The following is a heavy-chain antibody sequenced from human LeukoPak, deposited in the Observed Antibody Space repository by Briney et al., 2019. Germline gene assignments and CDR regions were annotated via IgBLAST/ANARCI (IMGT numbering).Heavy chain of an antibody. CDR1: GYTFSIYG. CDR2: ISAYNGNT. Sequence: ASVKVSCKASGYTFSIYGISWVRQAPGQGLEWMGWISAYNGNTNYALKLQGRVTMTTDTSTSTAYMELRSLRSDDTAVYYCARVDDYGPFDYWGQGTLVTVSS. J-gene: IGHJ4*02. CDR3: ARVDDYGPFDY. D-gene: IGHD4-17*01. V-gene: IGHV1-18*01.